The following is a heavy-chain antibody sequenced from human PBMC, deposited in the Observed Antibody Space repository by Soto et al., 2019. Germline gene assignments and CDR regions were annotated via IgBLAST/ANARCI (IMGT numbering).Heavy chain of an antibody. J-gene: IGHJ6*03. CDR3: ARVPAAHYYYYMDV. D-gene: IGHD2-2*01. CDR1: GGSISSYY. CDR2: IYYSGST. V-gene: IGHV4-59*01. Sequence: QVQLQESGPGLVKPSETLSLTCTVSGGSISSYYWSWIRQPPGKGLEWIGYIYYSGSTNYNPSLKSRVTISVDTSKNQFSLKLSSVTAADTAVYYCARVPAAHYYYYMDVWGKGTTVTVSS.